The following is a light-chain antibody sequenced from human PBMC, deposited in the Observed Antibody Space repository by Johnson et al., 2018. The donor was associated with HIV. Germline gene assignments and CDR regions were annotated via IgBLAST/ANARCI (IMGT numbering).Light chain of an antibody. Sequence: LTQPPSVSAAPGQKVTISCSGSSSNIVTNYVSWYQQLPGRAPKLLIYDHNKRPSGIPDRFSGSKSGTSATLGITGLQPGDEADYYCGTWDSSLRVGFFGPGTKVTVL. CDR2: DHN. J-gene: IGLJ1*01. CDR1: SSNIVTNY. CDR3: GTWDSSLRVGF. V-gene: IGLV1-51*01.